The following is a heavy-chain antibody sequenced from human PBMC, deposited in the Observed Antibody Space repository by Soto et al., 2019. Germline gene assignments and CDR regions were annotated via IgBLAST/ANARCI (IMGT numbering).Heavy chain of an antibody. V-gene: IGHV1-69*02. J-gene: IGHJ3*02. D-gene: IGHD6-19*01. Sequence: QVQLVQSGAEVKKPGSSVKVSCKASGGTFSSYTFSWVRQAPGQGLEWMGRIVPILGIGNYAQKFQGSVTITADKSTSTAYMELSSLRSEDTAVYYCAREIAVAGKTSDVFDSWGQGTMVTVSS. CDR1: GGTFSSYT. CDR2: IVPILGIG. CDR3: AREIAVAGKTSDVFDS.